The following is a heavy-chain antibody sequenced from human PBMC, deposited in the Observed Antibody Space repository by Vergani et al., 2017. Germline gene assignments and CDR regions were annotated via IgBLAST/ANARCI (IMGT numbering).Heavy chain of an antibody. D-gene: IGHD5-12*01. J-gene: IGHJ6*03. CDR2: ISSSGSTI. CDR1: GFTFSSYE. V-gene: IGHV3-48*03. Sequence: EVQLVESGGGLVQPGGSLRLSCAASGFTFSSYEMNWVRQAPGKGLEWVSYISSSGSTIYYADSVKGRFTISRDNAKNSLYLQMNSLRAEDTAVYYCARYIVATITYYYYYYMDVWGKGTTVTVSS. CDR3: ARYIVATITYYYYYYMDV.